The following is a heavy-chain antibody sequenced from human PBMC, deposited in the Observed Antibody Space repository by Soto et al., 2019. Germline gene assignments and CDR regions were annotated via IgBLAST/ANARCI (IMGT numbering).Heavy chain of an antibody. V-gene: IGHV3-23*01. CDR2: ISGSGGST. Sequence: GGSLRLSCAASGFTFSSYAMSWVRQAPGKGLEWVSTISGSGGSTYYADSVKGRFTISRDNSKNTLYLQMNSLRAEDTAVYYCAKDLVRGNWNFSPVVYWGQGTLVTVSS. CDR1: GFTFSSYA. CDR3: AKDLVRGNWNFSPVVY. D-gene: IGHD1-7*01. J-gene: IGHJ4*02.